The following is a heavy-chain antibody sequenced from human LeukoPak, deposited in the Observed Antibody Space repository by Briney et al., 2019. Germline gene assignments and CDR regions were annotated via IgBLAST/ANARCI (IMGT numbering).Heavy chain of an antibody. D-gene: IGHD2-2*01. CDR2: IIPIFGTA. J-gene: IGHJ4*02. CDR3: ARSRRGYCSSTSCYFDY. Sequence: GASVKVSCTASGGTFSSYAISWVRQAPGQGLEWMGGIIPIFGTANYAQKFQGRVTITADESTSTAYMELSSLRSEDTAVYYCARSRRGYCSSTSCYFDYWGQGTLVTVSS. CDR1: GGTFSSYA. V-gene: IGHV1-69*13.